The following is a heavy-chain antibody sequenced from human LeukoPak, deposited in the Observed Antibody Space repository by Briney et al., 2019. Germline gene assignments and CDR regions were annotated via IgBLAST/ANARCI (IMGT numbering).Heavy chain of an antibody. J-gene: IGHJ4*02. CDR1: GFTFSSYA. Sequence: PGGSLRLSCAASGFTFSSYAMSWVRQAPGKGLEWVSAISGSGGSTYYADSVKGRFTISRDNSKNTLYLQMNSLRAEDTAVYYCARDEDCSGGSCYPFDYWAQGTLVTVSS. D-gene: IGHD2-15*01. CDR2: ISGSGGST. CDR3: ARDEDCSGGSCYPFDY. V-gene: IGHV3-23*01.